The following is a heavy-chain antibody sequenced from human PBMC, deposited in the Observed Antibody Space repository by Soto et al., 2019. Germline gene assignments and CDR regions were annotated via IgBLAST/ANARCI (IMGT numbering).Heavy chain of an antibody. D-gene: IGHD3-10*01. CDR2: IWYDGSNK. CDR3: ARMDVLLWFGDGMDV. Sequence: GGSLRLSCAASGFTFSSYGMHWVRQAPGKGLEWVAVIWYDGSNKYYADSVKGRFTISRDNSKNTLYLQMNSLRAEDTAVYYCARMDVLLWFGDGMDVWGQGTTVTVSS. V-gene: IGHV3-33*01. J-gene: IGHJ6*02. CDR1: GFTFSSYG.